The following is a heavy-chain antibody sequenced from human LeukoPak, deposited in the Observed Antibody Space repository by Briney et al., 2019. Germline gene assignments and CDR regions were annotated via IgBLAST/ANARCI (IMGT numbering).Heavy chain of an antibody. CDR2: IYYSGST. Sequence: SETLSLTCTVSGGSISSSSYYWGWIRQPPGKGLEWIGSIYYSGSTSYNPSLKSRVTISVDTSKNQFSLKLSSVTPADTAVYYCARRVWSVGATTKGLFDYWGQGTLVTVSS. V-gene: IGHV4-39*01. J-gene: IGHJ4*02. D-gene: IGHD1-26*01. CDR1: GGSISSSSYY. CDR3: ARRVWSVGATTKGLFDY.